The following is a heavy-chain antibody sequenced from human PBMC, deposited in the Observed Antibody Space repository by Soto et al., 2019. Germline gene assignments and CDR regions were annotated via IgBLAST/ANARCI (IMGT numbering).Heavy chain of an antibody. CDR3: ARGQKVGYCSSTSCYSPAYGMDV. D-gene: IGHD2-2*02. V-gene: IGHV4-34*01. CDR2: IKHSGST. CDR1: GGSFSVYY. J-gene: IGHJ6*02. Sequence: QVQLQQWGAGLLKPSETLSLTCAVYGGSFSVYYWSWIRQPPGKGLEWIGEIKHSGSTNYNPSLKRRFTISVDTSNTHFSLKLSSVTAEDTAVYYCARGQKVGYCSSTSCYSPAYGMDVWGQGTTVTVSS.